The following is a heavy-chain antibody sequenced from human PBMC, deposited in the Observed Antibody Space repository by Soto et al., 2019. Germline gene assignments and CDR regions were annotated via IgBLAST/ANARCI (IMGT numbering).Heavy chain of an antibody. CDR2: ISWNSGSI. Sequence: PGGSLRLSCAASGFTFDDYAMHWVRQAPGKGLEWVSGISWNSGSIGYADSVKGRFTISRDNAKNSLYLQMNSLRAEDTALYYCAKDLAPHYYYYGMDVWGQGTTVTVSS. V-gene: IGHV3-9*01. CDR3: AKDLAPHYYYYGMDV. CDR1: GFTFDDYA. J-gene: IGHJ6*02.